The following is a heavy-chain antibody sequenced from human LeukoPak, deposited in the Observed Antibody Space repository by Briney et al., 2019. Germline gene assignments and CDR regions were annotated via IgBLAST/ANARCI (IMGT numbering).Heavy chain of an antibody. D-gene: IGHD2-2*02. Sequence: GGSLRLSCAASGFTFSSYGMHWVRQAPGKGLEWVAFIRYDGSNKYYADSVKGRFTISRDNSKNTLYLQMNSLRAEDTAVYYCAKDREYQLLYGPRMCFDYWGQGTLVTVSS. CDR1: GFTFSSYG. CDR3: AKDREYQLLYGPRMCFDY. V-gene: IGHV3-30*02. J-gene: IGHJ4*02. CDR2: IRYDGSNK.